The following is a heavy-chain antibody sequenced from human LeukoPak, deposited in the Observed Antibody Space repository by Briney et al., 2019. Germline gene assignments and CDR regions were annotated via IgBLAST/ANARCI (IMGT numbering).Heavy chain of an antibody. CDR3: ARFYTTSQYGSGYMDV. Sequence: SETLSLTCTVSVGSISSSSYYWGWIRQPPGKGLEWIGSMSYSGSTYYNPSLKSRVTIAVDTSKTQFSLKLSSVTAADTAVYYCARFYTTSQYGSGYMDVWGKGTTVTVSS. J-gene: IGHJ6*03. D-gene: IGHD3-10*01. V-gene: IGHV4-39*01. CDR2: MSYSGST. CDR1: VGSISSSSYY.